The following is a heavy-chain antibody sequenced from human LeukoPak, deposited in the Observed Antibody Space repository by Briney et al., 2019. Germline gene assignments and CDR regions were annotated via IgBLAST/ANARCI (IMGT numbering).Heavy chain of an antibody. D-gene: IGHD3-16*01. Sequence: PSETLSLNCSVSGGSMSSDYYSWVRQPAGKGLEWLGRIYTSGSTNYNPSLQSRVTMSVDTSKNQFSLRLSSVTADTAVYYCCRSAYTYGPFDYWGQGTLVAVSS. CDR2: IYTSGST. V-gene: IGHV4-4*07. CDR1: GGSMSSDY. J-gene: IGHJ4*02. CDR3: CRSAYTYGPFDY.